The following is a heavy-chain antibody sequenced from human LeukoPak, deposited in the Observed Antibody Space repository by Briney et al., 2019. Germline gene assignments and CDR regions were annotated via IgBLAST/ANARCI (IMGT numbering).Heavy chain of an antibody. CDR3: AKGAPYDFWSGYTVECSRT. V-gene: IGHV3-23*01. Sequence: PGGSLRLSGAASGFTFSSYAMNGVRQAPGKGLEWVSFISGSGSSTHYADSVKGRFTISRDNSNNTLYLQRNSLRADDTAAYYCAKGAPYDFWSGYTVECSRTWGNGTLVTVSS. CDR1: GFTFSSYA. D-gene: IGHD3-3*01. J-gene: IGHJ4*01. CDR2: ISGSGSST.